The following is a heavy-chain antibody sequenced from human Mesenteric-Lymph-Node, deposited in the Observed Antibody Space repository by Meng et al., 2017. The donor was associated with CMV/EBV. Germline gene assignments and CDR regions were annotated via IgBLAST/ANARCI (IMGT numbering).Heavy chain of an antibody. CDR2: ISSSGSTI. V-gene: IGHV3-48*03. CDR1: GFTFVDFA. Sequence: GGSLRLSCAASGFTFVDFAMNWVRQAPGKGLEWVSYISSSGSTIYYADSVKGRFTISRDNAKNSLYLQMNSLRAEDTAVYYCARDRGYSNYWGQGTLVTVSS. D-gene: IGHD4-11*01. J-gene: IGHJ4*02. CDR3: ARDRGYSNY.